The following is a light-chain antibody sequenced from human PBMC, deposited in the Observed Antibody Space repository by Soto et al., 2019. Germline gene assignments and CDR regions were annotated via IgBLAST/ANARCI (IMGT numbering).Light chain of an antibody. J-gene: IGKJ2*01. CDR2: GAS. V-gene: IGKV3-20*01. Sequence: EIVLTQSPGTLSLSPGERATLSCRASQSISSNSLAWYQQKPGQAPRLLIYGASSRATGIPDRFSGRGSGTDFTLTISRLEPEXXAXXXXXXXXXXXXXTFGQGTKLEI. CDR3: XXXXXXXXXT. CDR1: QSISSNS.